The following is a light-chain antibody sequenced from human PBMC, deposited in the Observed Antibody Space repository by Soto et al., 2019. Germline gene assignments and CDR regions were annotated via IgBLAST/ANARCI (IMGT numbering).Light chain of an antibody. Sequence: DIQMTQSPSALSASVGDRVTITCRASQSITNYLNWYQHKPGQAPNLLIYAASTLQAGVPSRFRGSGSGTDFTLTISSLQPEDFAVYYCQQYDNWPPWTFGQGTKVDIK. CDR3: QQYDNWPPWT. J-gene: IGKJ1*01. CDR1: QSITNY. CDR2: AAS. V-gene: IGKV1-39*01.